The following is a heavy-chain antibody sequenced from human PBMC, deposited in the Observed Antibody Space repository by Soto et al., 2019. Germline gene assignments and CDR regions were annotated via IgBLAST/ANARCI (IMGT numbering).Heavy chain of an antibody. J-gene: IGHJ4*02. V-gene: IGHV1-3*01. D-gene: IGHD3-10*01. Sequence: ASVKVSCKASGYTFTSYAMHWVRQAPGQRLEWMGWINAGNGNTKYSQKFQGRVTITRDTSASTAYMDLSSLRSEDTAVYYCARAVPNYYASGSYIDYWGQGTLVTVSS. CDR1: GYTFTSYA. CDR3: ARAVPNYYASGSYIDY. CDR2: INAGNGNT.